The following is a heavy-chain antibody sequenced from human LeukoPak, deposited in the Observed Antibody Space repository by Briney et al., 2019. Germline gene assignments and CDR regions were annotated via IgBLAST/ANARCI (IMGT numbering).Heavy chain of an antibody. CDR2: IYYSGST. CDR1: GGSISSSSYY. D-gene: IGHD6-19*01. V-gene: IGHV4-39*01. Sequence: PSETLSLTCTVSGGSISSSSYYWGWIRQPPGKGREWIGSIYYSGSTYYNPSLKSRVTISVDTSKNQFSLKLSSVTAADTAVYYCARLDIAVAGLDYWGQGTLVTVSS. CDR3: ARLDIAVAGLDY. J-gene: IGHJ4*02.